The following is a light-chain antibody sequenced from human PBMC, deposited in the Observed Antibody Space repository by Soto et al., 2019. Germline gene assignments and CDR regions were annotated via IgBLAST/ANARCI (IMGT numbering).Light chain of an antibody. V-gene: IGKV3-15*01. CDR3: QQYKNWPTLT. Sequence: EIVMTQSPATLSVSPGETATLSCRASQSVSYNLAWYQQKPGQGPRLLIYGAFTRATGIPARFSGSGSGTEFTLTISRLQSEDFAVYYCQQYKNWPTLTFGGGTKVEIK. CDR1: QSVSYN. CDR2: GAF. J-gene: IGKJ4*01.